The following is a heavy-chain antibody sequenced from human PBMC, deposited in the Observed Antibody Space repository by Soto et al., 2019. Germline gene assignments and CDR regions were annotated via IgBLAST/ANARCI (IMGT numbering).Heavy chain of an antibody. CDR3: TRVPVGYCSSTSCSVSEVFDY. V-gene: IGHV3-73*01. D-gene: IGHD2-2*01. Sequence: GGSLRLSCAASGFTFSGSAMHWVRQASGKGLEWVGRIRSKANSYATAYAASVKGRFTISRDDSKNTAYLQMNSLKTEDTAVYYCTRVPVGYCSSTSCSVSEVFDYWGQGTLVTVSS. J-gene: IGHJ4*02. CDR1: GFTFSGSA. CDR2: IRSKANSYAT.